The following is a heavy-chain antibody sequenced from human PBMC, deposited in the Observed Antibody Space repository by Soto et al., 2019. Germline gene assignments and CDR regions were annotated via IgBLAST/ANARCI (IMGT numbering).Heavy chain of an antibody. CDR2: INAGNGDT. J-gene: IGHJ4*02. Sequence: ASVKVSCKASGYTSTIYPMHWVRQAPGQGLEWMGWINAGNGDTKYSQKFQGRVTITRDTSASTAYMELSSLRSEDTAVYYCARDWTHYDSSGPGDYWGQGTLVTV. D-gene: IGHD3-22*01. CDR3: ARDWTHYDSSGPGDY. V-gene: IGHV1-3*01. CDR1: GYTSTIYP.